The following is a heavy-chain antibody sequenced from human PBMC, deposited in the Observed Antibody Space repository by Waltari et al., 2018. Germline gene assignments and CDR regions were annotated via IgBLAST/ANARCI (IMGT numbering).Heavy chain of an antibody. CDR2: IYYSGST. D-gene: IGHD6-19*01. V-gene: IGHV4-59*11. CDR3: ARDPGIAVAGTRYFDL. CDR1: GGSISSHY. Sequence: QVQLQESGPGLVKPSETLSLTCTVSGGSISSHYWSWIRQTRGKGLDWFGYIYYSGSTNYNPSLKSRVTISVDTSKNQFSLKLSSVTAADTAVYYCARDPGIAVAGTRYFDLWGRGTLVTVSS. J-gene: IGHJ2*01.